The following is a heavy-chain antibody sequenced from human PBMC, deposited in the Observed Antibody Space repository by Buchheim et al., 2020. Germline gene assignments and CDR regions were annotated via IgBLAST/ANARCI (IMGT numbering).Heavy chain of an antibody. Sequence: QVQLVESGGGVVQPGRSLRLSCAASGFTFSSYARQWVRQAPGKGLVWVAVISYDGGNKYYADSVNVRFTISRDNSKNTLYLQMNSRRAEDTAVYYCARDHDIIITYGGVSIDVWGQRTT. V-gene: IGHV3-30-3*01. CDR1: GFTFSSYA. CDR3: ARDHDIIITYGGVSIDV. J-gene: IGHJ6*02. D-gene: IGHD3-16*01. CDR2: ISYDGGNK.